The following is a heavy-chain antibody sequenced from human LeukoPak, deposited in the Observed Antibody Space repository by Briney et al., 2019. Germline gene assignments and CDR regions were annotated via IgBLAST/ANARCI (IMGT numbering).Heavy chain of an antibody. CDR1: GFTVSSNY. J-gene: IGHJ6*02. CDR2: IYSGGST. D-gene: IGHD3-9*01. V-gene: IGHV3-66*01. Sequence: AGGSLRLSCAASGFTVSSNYMSWVRQAPGKGLEWVSVIYSGGSTYYADSVKGRFTISRDNSKNTLYLQMNSLRAEDTAVYYCARDFDDILTGYYLDYYYGMDVWGQGTTVTVSS. CDR3: ARDFDDILTGYYLDYYYGMDV.